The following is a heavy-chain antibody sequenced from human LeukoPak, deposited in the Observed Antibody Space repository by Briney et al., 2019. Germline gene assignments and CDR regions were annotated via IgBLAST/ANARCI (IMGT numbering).Heavy chain of an antibody. J-gene: IGHJ3*02. D-gene: IGHD3-22*01. CDR1: GFTFSAYW. CDR3: ARDRGSVIVVTKAFDI. CDR2: IIDGGDLR. V-gene: IGHV3-7*01. Sequence: GGSLRLSCAASGFTFSAYWMTWVRQAPGKGLAWVANIIDGGDLRYYVDSVKGRFTISRDNTKNSLYLQMTSLRADDTAVYYCARDRGSVIVVTKAFDIWGQGTMVTVSS.